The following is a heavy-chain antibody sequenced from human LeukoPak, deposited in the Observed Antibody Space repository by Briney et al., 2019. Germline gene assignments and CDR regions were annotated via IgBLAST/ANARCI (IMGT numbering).Heavy chain of an antibody. CDR1: GFTVSSNY. J-gene: IGHJ4*02. V-gene: IGHV3-53*04. CDR3: ASGYSYGCFDY. CDR2: IYSGGST. D-gene: IGHD5-18*01. Sequence: GGSLRLSCAASGFTVSSNYMSWVRQAPGKGLEWVSVIYSGGSTYYADSVKGRLTISRHNSKNTLYLQMNSLRAEDTAVYYCASGYSYGCFDYWGQGTLVTVSS.